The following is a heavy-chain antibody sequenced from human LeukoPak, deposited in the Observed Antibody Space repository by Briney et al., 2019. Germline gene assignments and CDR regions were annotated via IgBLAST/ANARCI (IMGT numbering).Heavy chain of an antibody. V-gene: IGHV3-23*01. CDR1: RFTFSNFA. J-gene: IGHJ4*02. CDR3: ARDHYYGSGSYLEFDY. D-gene: IGHD3-10*01. Sequence: GGSLRLSCAASRFTFSNFAMSWVRQAPGKGLEWVSAISGSGGSTYYADSVKGRFTISRDNSKNTLYLQMNSLRAEDTAVYYCARDHYYGSGSYLEFDYWGQGTLVTVSS. CDR2: ISGSGGST.